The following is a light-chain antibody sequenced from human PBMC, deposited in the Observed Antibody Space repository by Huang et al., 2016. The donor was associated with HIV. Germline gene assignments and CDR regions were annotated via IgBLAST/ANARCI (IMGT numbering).Light chain of an antibody. CDR3: QQYNNWPPKIT. Sequence: EIVLTQSQATLSVSPGERPTLSSRASQSVSSNLAWYQQKPGQAPRLLIYGASPRATGIPARFSGSGSGTEFTLTISSLQSEDFAVYYCQQYNNWPPKITFGQGTRLEIK. V-gene: IGKV3-15*01. CDR2: GAS. J-gene: IGKJ5*01. CDR1: QSVSSN.